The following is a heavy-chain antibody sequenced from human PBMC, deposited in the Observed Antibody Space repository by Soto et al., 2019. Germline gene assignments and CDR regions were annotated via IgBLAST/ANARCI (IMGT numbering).Heavy chain of an antibody. CDR1: GFTFTSYT. CDR3: ARARVYATGPLDF. J-gene: IGHJ4*02. CDR2: ISSSSDYI. V-gene: IGHV3-21*02. Sequence: EVQLVESGGGLVKPGGPLRLSCAASGFTFTSYTMNWVRQAPGKGLEWVSSISSSSDYIYYADSMKGRVTISRDNAKNSLFLDMISLTGEDTAVYYCARARVYATGPLDFWGQGTLVTVSS. D-gene: IGHD6-13*01.